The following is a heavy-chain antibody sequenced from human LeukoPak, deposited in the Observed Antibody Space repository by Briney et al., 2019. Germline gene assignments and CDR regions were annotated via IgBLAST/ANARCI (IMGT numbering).Heavy chain of an antibody. CDR3: AKDSRSSFY. V-gene: IGHV3-23*01. CDR1: GFTFYNYA. Sequence: PGGSLRLSCVTYGFTFYNYAMSWVRQAPGKGLEWVSSISGSGDNTYYADSVKGRFTISRDNSKNTLYLQMNSLRAEDTAVYYCAKDSRSSFYWGQGTLVTVSS. D-gene: IGHD6-13*01. CDR2: ISGSGDNT. J-gene: IGHJ4*02.